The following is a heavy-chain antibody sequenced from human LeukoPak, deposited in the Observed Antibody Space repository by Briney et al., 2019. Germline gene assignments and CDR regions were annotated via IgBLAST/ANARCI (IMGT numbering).Heavy chain of an antibody. V-gene: IGHV4-61*02. CDR1: GASFSSSNYY. CDR2: IYTSGST. D-gene: IGHD3-10*01. CDR3: ARHAVSGAFDI. Sequence: SETLSLTCTVSGASFSSSNYYWGWLRRPAGKGLEWIGRIYTSGSTDYNPSLKSRVTIFVDTSKNQFSLKLSSVTAADTAVYYCARHAVSGAFDIWGQGTMVTVSS. J-gene: IGHJ3*02.